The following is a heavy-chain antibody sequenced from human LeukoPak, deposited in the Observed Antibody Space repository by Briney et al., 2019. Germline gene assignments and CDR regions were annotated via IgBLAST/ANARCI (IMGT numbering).Heavy chain of an antibody. CDR1: GYTFTSYD. CDR3: AREVREGSSSDY. V-gene: IGHV1-8*03. CDR2: MNPNSGNT. Sequence: ASVKVSCKASGYTFTSYDINWVRQATGQGLEWMGWMNPNSGNTGYAQKFQGRVTITRNTSISTAYMELSSLRSEDTAVYYCAREVREGSSSDYWGQGTLVTVSS. J-gene: IGHJ4*02. D-gene: IGHD6-6*01.